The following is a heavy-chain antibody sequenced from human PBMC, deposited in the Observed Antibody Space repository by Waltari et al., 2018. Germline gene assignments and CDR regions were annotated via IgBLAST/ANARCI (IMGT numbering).Heavy chain of an antibody. J-gene: IGHJ4*02. Sequence: QVQLVQSGAEVKKPGASVKVSCKATGYTFTSYAMHWVRQAPGQRLEWMGWINAGNGNTKYSQKFQGRVTITRDTSASTAYMELSSLRSEDTAVYYCASPARRGAGFDYWGQGTLVTVSS. CDR2: INAGNGNT. V-gene: IGHV1-3*01. D-gene: IGHD3-10*01. CDR3: ASPARRGAGFDY. CDR1: GYTFTSYA.